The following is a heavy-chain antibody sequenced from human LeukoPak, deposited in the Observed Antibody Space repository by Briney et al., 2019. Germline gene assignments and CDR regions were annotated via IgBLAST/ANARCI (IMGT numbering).Heavy chain of an antibody. Sequence: PSETLSLTCTVSGGSISSYYWSWIRQPPGKGLEWIGYIYYSGSTNYNPSLKGRVTISVDTSKNQFSLKLSSVTAADTAVYYCARGSGSGSLDYWGQGTLVTLSS. CDR1: GGSISSYY. CDR2: IYYSGST. J-gene: IGHJ4*02. D-gene: IGHD3-10*01. CDR3: ARGSGSGSLDY. V-gene: IGHV4-59*01.